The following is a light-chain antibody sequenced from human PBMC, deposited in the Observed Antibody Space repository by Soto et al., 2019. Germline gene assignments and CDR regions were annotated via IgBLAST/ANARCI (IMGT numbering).Light chain of an antibody. Sequence: DIQMTQSPSSLSASVGDRVTITCRASQSISNYLHWYQQKPGQAPKLLIYAASSLQSGVPSRFRGSGSWTDFTLTISSLPPEDVATYYCLQSTIIPGTFVQGTKVEIK. CDR1: QSISNY. CDR2: AAS. V-gene: IGKV1-39*01. CDR3: LQSTIIPGT. J-gene: IGKJ1*01.